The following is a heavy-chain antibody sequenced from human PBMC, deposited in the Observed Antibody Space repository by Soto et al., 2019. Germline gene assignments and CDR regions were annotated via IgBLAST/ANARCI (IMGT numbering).Heavy chain of an antibody. J-gene: IGHJ3*02. CDR2: IYYSGST. D-gene: IGHD6-19*01. CDR3: ARVPWQWLGGYAFDI. CDR1: GGSINSYY. V-gene: IGHV4-59*01. Sequence: ETLSLTCTVSGGSINSYYWSWIRQPPGKGLEWIGYIYYSGSTNYNPSLKSRATISVDTSKNQFTLKLSSVTAADTAVYYCARVPWQWLGGYAFDIWGQGTMVTVSS.